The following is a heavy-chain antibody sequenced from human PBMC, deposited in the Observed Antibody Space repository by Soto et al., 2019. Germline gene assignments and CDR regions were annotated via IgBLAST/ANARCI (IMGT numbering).Heavy chain of an antibody. CDR1: GYTFTSYY. CDR3: ASKNPFYGDPVGYYYYMDV. CDR2: INPSGGST. J-gene: IGHJ6*03. Sequence: GASVKVSCTASGYTFTSYYMHWVRQAPGQGLEWMGIINPSGGSTSYAQKFQGRVTMTRDTSTSTVYMELSSLRSEDTAVYYCASKNPFYGDPVGYYYYMDVWGKGTTVTVSS. V-gene: IGHV1-46*03. D-gene: IGHD4-17*01.